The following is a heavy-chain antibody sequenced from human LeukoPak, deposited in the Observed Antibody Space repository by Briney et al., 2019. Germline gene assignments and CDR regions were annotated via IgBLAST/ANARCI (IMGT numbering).Heavy chain of an antibody. CDR2: ISGSGGST. D-gene: IGHD3-3*01. Sequence: HPGGSLRLSCAASGFTFSSYAMSWVRQAPGKELEWVSAISGSGGSTYYADSVKGRFTISRDNSKNTLYLQMNSLRAEDTAVYYCAKRYYDFWSGYYDWGQGTLVTVSS. J-gene: IGHJ4*02. V-gene: IGHV3-23*01. CDR1: GFTFSSYA. CDR3: AKRYYDFWSGYYD.